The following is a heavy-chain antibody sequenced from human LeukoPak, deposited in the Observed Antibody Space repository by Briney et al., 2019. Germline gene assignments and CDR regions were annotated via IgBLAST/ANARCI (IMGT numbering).Heavy chain of an antibody. J-gene: IGHJ4*02. CDR2: INSDGSST. CDR1: GFTFSSYW. CDR3: ARLSGYSYGGGY. Sequence: GGSLRLSCAASGFTFSSYWMHWVRQAPGKGLVWVSRINSDGSSTSYADSVKGRFTISRDNAKNTLYLKMNSLRAEDTAVYYCARLSGYSYGGGYWGQGTLVTVSS. D-gene: IGHD5-18*01. V-gene: IGHV3-74*01.